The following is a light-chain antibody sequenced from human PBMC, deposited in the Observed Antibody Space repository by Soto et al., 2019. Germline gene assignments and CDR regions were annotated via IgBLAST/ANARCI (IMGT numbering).Light chain of an antibody. J-gene: IGLJ1*01. CDR1: SSDVGSYNL. CDR2: EVS. Sequence: QSVLNQGASVSGSPGQSITISCPGTSSDVGSYNLVSWYQQHPGKAPKLMIYEVSKRPSGVSNRFSGSKSGNTASLTISGLQAEDEADYYCCSYAGSSTPYVFGTGTKVTVL. CDR3: CSYAGSSTPYV. V-gene: IGLV2-23*02.